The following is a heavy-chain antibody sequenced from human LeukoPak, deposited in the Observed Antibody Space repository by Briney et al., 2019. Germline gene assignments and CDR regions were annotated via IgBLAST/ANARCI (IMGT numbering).Heavy chain of an antibody. CDR2: IKQDGSEK. V-gene: IGHV3-7*01. D-gene: IGHD3-3*01. Sequence: PGGSLRLSCAASGFTFSSYWMSWVRQAPGKGLEWVANIKQDGSEKYYVDSVKGRFTISRDNAKNSLYLQMNSLRAEDTAVYYCSTLKEVLRFLEWPGAHYYMDVWGKGTTVTVSS. J-gene: IGHJ6*03. CDR1: GFTFSSYW. CDR3: STLKEVLRFLEWPGAHYYMDV.